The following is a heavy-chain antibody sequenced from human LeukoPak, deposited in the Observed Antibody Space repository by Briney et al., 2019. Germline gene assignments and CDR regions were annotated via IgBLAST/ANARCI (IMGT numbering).Heavy chain of an antibody. V-gene: IGHV4-39*01. CDR1: GGSISGSSYY. CDR2: IYYSGST. CDR3: ARGLGQIWRGVNYYFDY. Sequence: PSETLSLTCTVSGGSISGSSYYWGWIRQPPGKGLEWIGGIYYSGSTYYNPSPKSRVTISVDTSKNQFSLKLSSVTAADTAVYYCARGLGQIWRGVNYYFDYWGQGTLVTVSS. D-gene: IGHD3-10*01. J-gene: IGHJ4*02.